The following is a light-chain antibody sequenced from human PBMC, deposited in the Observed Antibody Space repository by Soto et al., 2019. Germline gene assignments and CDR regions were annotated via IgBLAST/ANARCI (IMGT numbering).Light chain of an antibody. V-gene: IGKV3-20*01. CDR1: QSVSSSY. Sequence: EIVLTQSPGTLSLSPGERATLSCRASQSVSSSYLAWYQQKSGQAPRLLIYGASNRATGIPDRFSGSGSGTDFTLTISRLEPEDFAVYYCQQYVVSPGTFGQGTKVDSK. J-gene: IGKJ1*01. CDR2: GAS. CDR3: QQYVVSPGT.